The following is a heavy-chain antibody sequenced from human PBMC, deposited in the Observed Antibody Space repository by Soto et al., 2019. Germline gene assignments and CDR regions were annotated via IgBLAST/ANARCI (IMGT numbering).Heavy chain of an antibody. CDR2: IKQDGSEK. Sequence: GGSLRLSCAASGFTFSSYWMSWVRQAPGKGLEWVANIKQDGSEKYDVDSVKGRFTISRDNAKNSLYLQMNSLRAEDTAVYYCARAGIAALPDPSYFDYWGQGTLVTVSS. V-gene: IGHV3-7*01. J-gene: IGHJ4*02. CDR1: GFTFSSYW. D-gene: IGHD6-6*01. CDR3: ARAGIAALPDPSYFDY.